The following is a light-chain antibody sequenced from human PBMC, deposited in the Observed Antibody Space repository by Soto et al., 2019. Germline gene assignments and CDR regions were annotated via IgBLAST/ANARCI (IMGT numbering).Light chain of an antibody. CDR3: QQRSSWPLT. Sequence: EIVLTQSPATLSMSPGERATLSCRASQSVYTYLAWYQQKPSQAPRLLIYDASNRATGIPARFSGSGSGTDFTLTIGSLEPEDFAVYYCQQRSSWPLTFGGGTKVEI. J-gene: IGKJ4*01. V-gene: IGKV3-11*01. CDR2: DAS. CDR1: QSVYTY.